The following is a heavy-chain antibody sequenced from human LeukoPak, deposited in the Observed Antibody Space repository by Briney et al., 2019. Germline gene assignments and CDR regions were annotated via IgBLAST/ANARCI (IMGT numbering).Heavy chain of an antibody. Sequence: GGSLRLSRAASGFTFSSYAMGWVRQTPGKGLEWVSGITASGGSTYHADSVKGRFTISRDNSINTLNLQMNNLRAEDTAIYYCAKGLGFWSGYYTPFDYWSQGSSVTVSS. V-gene: IGHV3-23*01. J-gene: IGHJ4*02. CDR2: ITASGGST. CDR1: GFTFSSYA. D-gene: IGHD3-3*01. CDR3: AKGLGFWSGYYTPFDY.